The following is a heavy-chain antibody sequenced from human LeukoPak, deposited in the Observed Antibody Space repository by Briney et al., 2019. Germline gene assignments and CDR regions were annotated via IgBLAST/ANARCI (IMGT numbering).Heavy chain of an antibody. J-gene: IGHJ5*02. CDR1: GFSISSGYY. CDR3: ARLHSSGTYWFDP. V-gene: IGHV4-38-2*01. CDR2: IYHSGNA. D-gene: IGHD6-19*01. Sequence: SETLSLTCGVSGFSISSGYYWGWIRQPPGKGLEWIGSIYHSGNAYYTPSLKSRVTISVDTSKNQFSLKLSSVTAADTAVYYCARLHSSGTYWFDPWGQGTLVTVSS.